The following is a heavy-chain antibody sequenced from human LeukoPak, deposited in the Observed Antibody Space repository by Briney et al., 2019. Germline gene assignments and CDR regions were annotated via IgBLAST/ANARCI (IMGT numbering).Heavy chain of an antibody. CDR1: GFTFRDYY. D-gene: IGHD3-9*01. CDR3: ARGGRVGRYFDWLLRSKNYYFDY. J-gene: IGHJ4*02. CDR2: ISSSGSTI. Sequence: GGSLRLSCAASGFTFRDYYMSWIRQAPGKGLEWVSYISSSGSTIYYADSVKGRFTISRDNAKNSLYLQMNSLRAEDTAVYYCARGGRVGRYFDWLLRSKNYYFDYWGQGTLVTVSS. V-gene: IGHV3-11*04.